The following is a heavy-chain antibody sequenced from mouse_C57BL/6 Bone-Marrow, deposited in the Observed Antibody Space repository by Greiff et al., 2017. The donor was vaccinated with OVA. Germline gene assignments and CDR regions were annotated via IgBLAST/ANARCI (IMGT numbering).Heavy chain of an antibody. CDR2: ISSGSSTI. CDR1: GFTFSDYG. V-gene: IGHV5-17*01. D-gene: IGHD2-4*01. J-gene: IGHJ4*01. Sequence: EVKLMESGGGLVKPGGSLKLSCAASGFTFSDYGMHWVRQAPEKGLEWVAYISSGSSTIYYADTVKGRFTISRDNAKNTLFLQMTSLRSEDTAMYYCASDYLYYAMDYWGQGTSVTVSS. CDR3: ASDYLYYAMDY.